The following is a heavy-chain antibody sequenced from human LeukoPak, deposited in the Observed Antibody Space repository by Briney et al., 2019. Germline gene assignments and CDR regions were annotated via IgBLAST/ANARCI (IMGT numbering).Heavy chain of an antibody. CDR2: MSPNSGNT. V-gene: IGHV1-8*01. J-gene: IGHJ4*02. Sequence: ASVKVSCKASGYTFTSYDINWVRQATGQGLEWMGWMSPNSGNTGYAQKFQGRVTMTRNTSISTAYMELSSLRSEDTAVYYCARHSPLCGGDCYYFDYWGQGTLVTVSS. D-gene: IGHD2-21*02. CDR1: GYTFTSYD. CDR3: ARHSPLCGGDCYYFDY.